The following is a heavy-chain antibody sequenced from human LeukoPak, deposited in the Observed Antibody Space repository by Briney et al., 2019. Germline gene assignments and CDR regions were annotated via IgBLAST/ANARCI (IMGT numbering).Heavy chain of an antibody. Sequence: ASVKVSCKASGYTFTDYYIQWVRQAPGQGLEWMGRINPNSGGTNYAQNFQGRVTMTRDTSVSTAYMELTSLTSDDTAVYYCARELWTDYWGQGTLVTVSS. CDR1: GYTFTDYY. CDR3: ARELWTDY. D-gene: IGHD1-1*01. V-gene: IGHV1-2*06. CDR2: INPNSGGT. J-gene: IGHJ4*02.